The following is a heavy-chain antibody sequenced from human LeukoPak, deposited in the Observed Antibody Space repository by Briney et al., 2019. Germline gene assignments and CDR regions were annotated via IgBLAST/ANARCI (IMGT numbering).Heavy chain of an antibody. CDR3: GAGTGRSDFDY. D-gene: IGHD6-13*01. CDR2: IKSKTDGGTT. Sequence: GGSLRLSCAASGFTFGNAWMSWVRQAPGKGLEWVGRIKSKTDGGTTDHAAPVKGRFTISRDDSKNTLYLQMNSLKTEDTAVYHCGAGTGRSDFDYWGQGTLVTVSS. J-gene: IGHJ4*02. V-gene: IGHV3-15*01. CDR1: GFTFGNAW.